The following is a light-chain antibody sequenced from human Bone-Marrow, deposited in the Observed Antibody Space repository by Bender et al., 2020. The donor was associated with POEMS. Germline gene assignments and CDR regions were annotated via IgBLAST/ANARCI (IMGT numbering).Light chain of an antibody. CDR1: SSNIGNHG. J-gene: IGLJ3*02. Sequence: QSVVTQPPSLSEAPRQRVTISCSGSSSNIGNHGVNWYQQLPGAAPKLLIYYDDLLSPGVSDRFSASKSSTAASLAISEVQAEDEARYYCSAWDDSLSGWVFGGGTKLTVL. CDR2: YDD. V-gene: IGLV1-36*01. CDR3: SAWDDSLSGWV.